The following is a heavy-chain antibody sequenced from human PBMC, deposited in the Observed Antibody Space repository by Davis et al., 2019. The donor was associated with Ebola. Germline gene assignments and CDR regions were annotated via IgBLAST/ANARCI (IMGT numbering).Heavy chain of an antibody. CDR3: AHRRIAVAGKGFDY. J-gene: IGHJ4*02. CDR2: IYWDNDR. CDR1: GFSLNISGVG. V-gene: IGHV2-5*02. D-gene: IGHD6-19*01. Sequence: SGPTLVKPTQTLTLTCTFSGFSLNISGVGVGWIRHPPGKALEWLALIYWDNDRRYSPSLKSRLTITKDTSKNQVVLTMTNVDPVDTGTYYCAHRRIAVAGKGFDYWGQGTLVTVSS.